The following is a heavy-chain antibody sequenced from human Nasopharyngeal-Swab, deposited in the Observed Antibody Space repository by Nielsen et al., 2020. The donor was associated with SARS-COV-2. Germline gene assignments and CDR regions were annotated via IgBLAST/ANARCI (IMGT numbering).Heavy chain of an antibody. Sequence: GGSLRLSCEGSGFSFTDYWIGWVRQKPGKGLELMRIISPENSDTRYSPSFQGQATFSSDKSVATAFLQWSSLKTSDTAIYYCARTNSWGRADAFDIWGQGTVVTVSS. V-gene: IGHV5-51*01. D-gene: IGHD2-8*01. CDR2: ISPENSDT. CDR3: ARTNSWGRADAFDI. CDR1: GFSFTDYW. J-gene: IGHJ3*02.